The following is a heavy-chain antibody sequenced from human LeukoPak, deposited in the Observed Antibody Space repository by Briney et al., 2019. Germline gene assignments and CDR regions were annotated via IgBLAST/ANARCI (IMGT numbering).Heavy chain of an antibody. D-gene: IGHD2-15*01. J-gene: IGHJ4*02. CDR1: GGSFSGYY. CDR3: ARDRSKRYCSGGSCNYYFDY. Sequence: PSETLSLTCAVYGGSFSGYYWSWIRQPPGKGLEWIGEINHSGSTNYNPSLKSRVTISVDTSKNQFSLKLSSVTAADTAVYYCARDRSKRYCSGGSCNYYFDYWGQGTLVTVSS. V-gene: IGHV4-34*01. CDR2: INHSGST.